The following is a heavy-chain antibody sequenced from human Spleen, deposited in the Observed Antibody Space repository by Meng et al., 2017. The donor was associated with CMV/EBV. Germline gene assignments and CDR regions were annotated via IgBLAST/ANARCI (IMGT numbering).Heavy chain of an antibody. CDR1: GYTFTSFD. J-gene: IGHJ5*02. CDR2: ISGHDGDT. V-gene: IGHV1-18*04. Sequence: ASVKVSCKASGYTFTSFDITWVRQVPGQGLEWMGWISGHDGDTHCAQNLQDRVTMTTDTATSTAYMELRRLRSDDTAVYYCARGSVIPTAVGWNWFDPWGQGTLVTVSS. D-gene: IGHD2-2*01. CDR3: ARGSVIPTAVGWNWFDP.